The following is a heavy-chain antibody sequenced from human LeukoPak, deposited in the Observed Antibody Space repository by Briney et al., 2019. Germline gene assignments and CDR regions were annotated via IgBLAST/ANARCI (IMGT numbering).Heavy chain of an antibody. V-gene: IGHV1-46*01. J-gene: IGHJ4*02. CDR2: INPSGGST. Sequence: ASVKVSCKASGYTFTSYYMHWVRQAPGQGLEWMGIINPSGGSTSYAQKFQGRVTMTRDMSTRTVYMELSSLRSEDTAVYYCARQIRPNVDTAMVNGMDYWGQGTLVTVSS. CDR3: ARQIRPNVDTAMVNGMDY. D-gene: IGHD5-18*01. CDR1: GYTFTSYY.